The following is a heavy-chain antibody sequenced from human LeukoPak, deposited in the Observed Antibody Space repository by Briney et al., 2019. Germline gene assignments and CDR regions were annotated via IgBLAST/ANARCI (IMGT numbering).Heavy chain of an antibody. D-gene: IGHD6-19*01. Sequence: GGSLRLSCAASGFTFSSYSMNWVRQAPGKGLEWVSSISGSNSYIYYADSTKGRFTISRDNAKNSLYLQMNSLRAEDTAVYYCARSSGWYHRGPDYYYYYMDVWGKGTTVTVS. J-gene: IGHJ6*03. CDR1: GFTFSSYS. CDR3: ARSSGWYHRGPDYYYYYMDV. V-gene: IGHV3-21*01. CDR2: ISGSNSYI.